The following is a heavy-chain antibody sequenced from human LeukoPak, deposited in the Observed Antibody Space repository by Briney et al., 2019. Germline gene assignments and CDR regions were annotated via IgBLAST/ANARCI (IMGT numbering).Heavy chain of an antibody. J-gene: IGHJ4*02. CDR2: ISVHNGNT. CDR1: GYTFTSYD. V-gene: IGHV1-18*01. D-gene: IGHD3-16*01. CDR3: ARGGGRVTFGGLYFYFDS. Sequence: ASVKVSCKASGYTFTSYDINWVRQATGQGLEWMGWISVHNGNTNYAQKFQGRVTMTTDTSTTTAYMELRSLRSDDTAVYYCARGGGRVTFGGLYFYFDSWGQGTQVTVSS.